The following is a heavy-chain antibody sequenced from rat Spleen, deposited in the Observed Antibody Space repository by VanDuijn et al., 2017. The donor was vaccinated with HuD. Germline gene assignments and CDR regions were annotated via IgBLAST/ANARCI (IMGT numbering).Heavy chain of an antibody. D-gene: IGHD4-3*01. CDR1: GFSLTDYS. CDR3: ARDGD. Sequence: EVQLKESGPGLVQPSQTLSLTCTVSGFSLTDYSVHWVRQPPGKGLEWMGIMWSGGSTDYNSAPKSRLSISRDTSKSQVYLKMNRLQTEDTATYYWARDGDWGQGVMVTVSS. CDR2: MWSGGST. J-gene: IGHJ2*01. V-gene: IGHV2S63*01.